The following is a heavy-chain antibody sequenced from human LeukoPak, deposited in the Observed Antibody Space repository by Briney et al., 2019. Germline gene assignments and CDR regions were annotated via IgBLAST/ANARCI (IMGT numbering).Heavy chain of an antibody. V-gene: IGHV3-21*01. Sequence: GGLRLSCAASGFTFSSYSMNWVRQAPGKGLEWVSSISSSSSYIYYADSVKGRFTISRDNAKNSLYLQMNSLRAEDTAVYYCAREIVWFGELLGCFDYWGQGTLVTVSS. D-gene: IGHD3-10*01. CDR1: GFTFSSYS. J-gene: IGHJ4*02. CDR3: AREIVWFGELLGCFDY. CDR2: ISSSSSYI.